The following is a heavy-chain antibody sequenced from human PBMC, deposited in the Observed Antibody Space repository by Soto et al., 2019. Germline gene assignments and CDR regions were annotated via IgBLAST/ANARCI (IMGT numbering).Heavy chain of an antibody. CDR1: GGSISSSSYY. CDR2: IYYSGST. Sequence: QLQLQESGLGLVKPSETLSLTCTVSGGSISSSSYYWGWIRQPPGKGLEWIGSIYYSGSTYYNPSLKTRVTISVDTSKNQFSLKLSSVAAADTAVYYCARPDYYDSSGYTNWGQGTLVTVSS. CDR3: ARPDYYDSSGYTN. J-gene: IGHJ4*02. D-gene: IGHD3-22*01. V-gene: IGHV4-39*01.